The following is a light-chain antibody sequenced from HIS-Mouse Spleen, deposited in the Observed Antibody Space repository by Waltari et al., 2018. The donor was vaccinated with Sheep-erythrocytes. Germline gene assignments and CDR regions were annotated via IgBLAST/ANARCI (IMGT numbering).Light chain of an antibody. V-gene: IGLV2-11*01. CDR2: DVS. CDR3: CSYAGSYNHV. CDR1: SSDVGGYNY. Sequence: QSALTQPRSVSVSPGQSVTISCTGTSSDVGGYNYVSWYQQHPGKAPKLMIYDVSKRPSGAPDRFSGSKSGNTASLTVSGLQAEDEADYYCCSYAGSYNHVFATGTKVTVL. J-gene: IGLJ1*01.